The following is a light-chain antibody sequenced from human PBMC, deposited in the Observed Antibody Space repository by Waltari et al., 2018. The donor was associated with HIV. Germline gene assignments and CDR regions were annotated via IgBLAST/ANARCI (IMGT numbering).Light chain of an antibody. CDR2: DTS. Sequence: QAVVTPEPSLTVSPGGTVPLTCDSSTGAVTSDHDPYWFQRTPGQAPRTLIYDTSNKHSWTPARFSGSLLGGKAALTLSGAQPEDEAEYYCLLSYGGARVFGGGTKLTVL. J-gene: IGLJ2*01. CDR3: LLSYGGARV. CDR1: TGAVTSDHD. V-gene: IGLV7-46*01.